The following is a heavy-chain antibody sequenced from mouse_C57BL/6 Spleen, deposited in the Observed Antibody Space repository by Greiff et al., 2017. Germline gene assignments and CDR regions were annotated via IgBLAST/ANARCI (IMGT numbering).Heavy chain of an antibody. CDR3: ARESFFAY. V-gene: IGHV5-4*01. J-gene: IGHJ3*01. Sequence: DVHLVESGGGLVKPGGSLKLSCAASGFTFSSYAMSWVRQTPEKRLEWVATISDGGSYTYYPDNVKGRFTISRDNAKNNLYLQMSHLKSEDTAMYYCARESFFAYWGQGTLVTVSA. CDR2: ISDGGSYT. CDR1: GFTFSSYA.